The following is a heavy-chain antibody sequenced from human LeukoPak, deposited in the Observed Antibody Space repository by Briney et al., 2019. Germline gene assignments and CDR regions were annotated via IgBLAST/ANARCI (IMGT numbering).Heavy chain of an antibody. J-gene: IGHJ5*02. D-gene: IGHD2-15*01. CDR2: INPNSGGT. Sequence: ASVKVSCKASGYTFTGYYMHWVRQAPGQGLEWMGWINPNSGGTNYAQKFQGRVTMTRDTSISTAYMELSRLRSDDTAVYYCARRYCSGGSCHCDPWGQGTLVTVSS. V-gene: IGHV1-2*02. CDR3: ARRYCSGGSCHCDP. CDR1: GYTFTGYY.